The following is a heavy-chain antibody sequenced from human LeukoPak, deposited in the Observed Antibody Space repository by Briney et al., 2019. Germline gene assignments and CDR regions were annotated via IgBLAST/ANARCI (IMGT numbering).Heavy chain of an antibody. J-gene: IGHJ1*01. CDR1: GFTFSSYA. D-gene: IGHD6-19*01. Sequence: GGSLRLSCAASGFTFSSYAMSWVRQAPGKGLEWVSAISGSGGSTYYADFVKGRFTISRDNSKNTLYLQMNSLRAEDTAVYYCAKYRRLGHEYFQHWGQGTLVAVSS. V-gene: IGHV3-23*01. CDR2: ISGSGGST. CDR3: AKYRRLGHEYFQH.